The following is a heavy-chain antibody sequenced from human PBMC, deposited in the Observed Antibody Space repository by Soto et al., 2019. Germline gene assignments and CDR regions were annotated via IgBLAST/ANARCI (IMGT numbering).Heavy chain of an antibody. D-gene: IGHD1-26*01. CDR2: IYYSGST. V-gene: IGHV4-59*08. J-gene: IGHJ5*02. CDR1: GGSISSYY. CDR3: ARLWYRSWFDP. Sequence: QVQLQESGPGLVKPSETLSLTCTVSGGSISSYYWSWIRQPPGKGLEWIGYIYYSGSTNYNPSLKSRVTISVDTSKNQFSLKLSSVTAADTAVYYCARLWYRSWFDPWGQGTLVTVSS.